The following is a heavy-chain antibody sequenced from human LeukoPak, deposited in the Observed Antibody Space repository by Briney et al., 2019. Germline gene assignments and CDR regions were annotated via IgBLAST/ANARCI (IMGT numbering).Heavy chain of an antibody. D-gene: IGHD5-18*01. Sequence: GGSLRLSCAASEFTFSSYAMSWVRQAPGKGLEWVSGISYSGGSTYYADSVKGRFTISRDNAKNSLYLQMNSLRAEDTAVYYCARHLSGVTGYSYGRGIDYWGQGTLVTVSS. CDR1: EFTFSSYA. V-gene: IGHV3-23*01. J-gene: IGHJ4*02. CDR3: ARHLSGVTGYSYGRGIDY. CDR2: ISYSGGST.